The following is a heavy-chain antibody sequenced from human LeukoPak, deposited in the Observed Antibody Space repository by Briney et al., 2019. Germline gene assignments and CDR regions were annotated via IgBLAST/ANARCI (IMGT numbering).Heavy chain of an antibody. CDR1: GGTFSNYA. CDR2: IIPIFGTA. Sequence: SVKVSCKASGGTFSNYAICWVRQAPGQGLEWMGGIIPIFGTANYAQKFQGRVTITADESTRTADRELSSLRSEDTAVYYCARETVTTSIDPWGQGTLVTVSS. J-gene: IGHJ5*02. V-gene: IGHV1-69*01. D-gene: IGHD4-17*01. CDR3: ARETVTTSIDP.